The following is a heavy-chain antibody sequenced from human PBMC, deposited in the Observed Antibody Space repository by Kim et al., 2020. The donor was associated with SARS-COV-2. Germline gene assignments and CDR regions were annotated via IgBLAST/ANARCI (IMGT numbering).Heavy chain of an antibody. CDR1: GGSISSGDYY. CDR3: ARVDYGSGSFYYFDY. Sequence: SETLSLTCTVSGGSISSGDYYWSWIRQPPGKGLEWIGYIYYSGSTYYNPSLKSRVTISVDTSKNQFSLKLSSVTAADTAVYYCARVDYGSGSFYYFDYWGQGTLVTVSS. J-gene: IGHJ4*02. CDR2: IYYSGST. V-gene: IGHV4-30-4*01. D-gene: IGHD3-10*01.